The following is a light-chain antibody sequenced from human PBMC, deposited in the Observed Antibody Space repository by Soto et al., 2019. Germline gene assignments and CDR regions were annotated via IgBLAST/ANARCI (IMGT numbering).Light chain of an antibody. V-gene: IGKV1D-13*01. CDR3: QQFNDYPIT. J-gene: IGKJ5*01. Sequence: QMTQSPSSVSASVGDRLTITCRASQGISRWLAWYQQKPGKAPKXXIYDASSLESGVPSRFSGSGSGTDGTITISSLKPEDFSTYYCQQFNDYPITFGQGTRLEIK. CDR1: QGISRW. CDR2: DAS.